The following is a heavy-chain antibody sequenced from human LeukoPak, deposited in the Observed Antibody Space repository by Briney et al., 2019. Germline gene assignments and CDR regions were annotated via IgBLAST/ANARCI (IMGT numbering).Heavy chain of an antibody. CDR1: GFTFSSYA. D-gene: IGHD2-15*01. CDR3: AKGSHHTQGHWFDP. J-gene: IGHJ5*02. CDR2: ISGSGGST. Sequence: GGSLRLSCAASGFTFSSYAMSWVRQAPGKGLEWVSAISGSGGSTYYADSVKGRFTISRDNSKNTLYLQMNSLRPEDTAVYYCAKGSHHTQGHWFDPWGQGALVTVSS. V-gene: IGHV3-23*01.